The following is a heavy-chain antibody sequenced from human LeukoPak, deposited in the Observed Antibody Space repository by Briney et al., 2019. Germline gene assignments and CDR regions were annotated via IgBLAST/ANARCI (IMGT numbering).Heavy chain of an antibody. V-gene: IGHV4-34*01. CDR2: IYYSGST. J-gene: IGHJ5*02. CDR3: ARGGQPLLGNWFDP. CDR1: GGSCSGYY. D-gene: IGHD2-21*02. Sequence: SETLSLTCAVYGGSCSGYYWSWIRQPPGKGMEWIGTIYYSGSTNYNPSLKSRLTISVHTSKNQFSMKLRSVTAADTAVYYCARGGQPLLGNWFDPWGRGTLVTVSS.